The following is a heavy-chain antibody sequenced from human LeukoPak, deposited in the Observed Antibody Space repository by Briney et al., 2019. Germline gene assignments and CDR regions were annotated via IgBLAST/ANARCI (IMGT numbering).Heavy chain of an antibody. D-gene: IGHD3-22*01. CDR3: ASQAQGGLNYYDSSGYYLDY. CDR2: MNYGGSS. CDR1: GGSLSSRSTSY. J-gene: IGHJ4*02. V-gene: IGHV4-39*07. Sequence: PSETLSLTCSASGGSLSSRSTSYWSWIRQPPGKGLEWIGSMNYGGSSHYNPSLKSRVTISVDKSKHQFSLKLSSVTAADTAVYYCASQAQGGLNYYDSSGYYLDYWGQGTLVTVSS.